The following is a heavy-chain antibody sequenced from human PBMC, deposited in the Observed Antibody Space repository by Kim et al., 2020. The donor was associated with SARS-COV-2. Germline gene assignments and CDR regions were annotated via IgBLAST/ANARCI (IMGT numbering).Heavy chain of an antibody. Sequence: TNYNPSLKSRVTISVDKSKNQFSLKLSAVTAADTAVYYCASRHSYGSIDYWGQGTLVTVSS. CDR3: ASRHSYGSIDY. CDR2: T. D-gene: IGHD5-18*01. J-gene: IGHJ4*02. V-gene: IGHV4-4*02.